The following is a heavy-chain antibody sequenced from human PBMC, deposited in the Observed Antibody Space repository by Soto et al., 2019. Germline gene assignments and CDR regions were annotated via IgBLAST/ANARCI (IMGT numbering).Heavy chain of an antibody. V-gene: IGHV1-18*01. Sequence: QVHLVQSGVEVKTPGASVKVSCQASGYTFFTYDISWVRQAPGQGLEWRGWISTYSGDTKYAQKFHGRVTMTTDTSTTKAYLELRSLRSDDTAVYYCARHHGPTTSEHWFDPWGQGTLVTVSS. CDR2: ISTYSGDT. CDR3: ARHHGPTTSEHWFDP. D-gene: IGHD5-12*01. CDR1: GYTFFTYD. J-gene: IGHJ5*02.